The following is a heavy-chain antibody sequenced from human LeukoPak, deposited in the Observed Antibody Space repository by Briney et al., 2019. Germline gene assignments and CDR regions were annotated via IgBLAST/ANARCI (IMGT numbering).Heavy chain of an antibody. J-gene: IGHJ4*02. CDR2: MYYTGST. V-gene: IGHV4-34*01. CDR3: ARARKPWLVRGAIDY. Sequence: SETLSLTCAVYGGSFSGYYWSWIRQPPGKGPEWIGTMYYTGSTNYNPSLKSRVTISVDTSKNQFSLKLSSVTAADTAVYYCARARKPWLVRGAIDYWGQGTLVTVSS. CDR1: GGSFSGYY. D-gene: IGHD6-19*01.